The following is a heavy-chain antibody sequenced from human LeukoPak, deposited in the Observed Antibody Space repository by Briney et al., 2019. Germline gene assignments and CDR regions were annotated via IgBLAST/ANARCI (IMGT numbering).Heavy chain of an antibody. CDR1: GGSFSGYY. J-gene: IGHJ5*02. Sequence: SETLSLTCAVYGGSFSGYYWSWIRQPPGKGLEWIGEINHSGSTNYNLSLKSRVTISVDTSKNQFSLKLSSVTAADTAVYYCARALPHRRLMDTTMEQHWFDPWGQGTLVTVSS. D-gene: IGHD5-18*01. V-gene: IGHV4-34*01. CDR3: ARALPHRRLMDTTMEQHWFDP. CDR2: INHSGST.